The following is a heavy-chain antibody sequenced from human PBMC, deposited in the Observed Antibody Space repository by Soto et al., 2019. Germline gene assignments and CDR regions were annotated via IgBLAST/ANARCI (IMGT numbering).Heavy chain of an antibody. CDR1: GFTFSSYA. J-gene: IGHJ4*02. CDR2: ISYDGSNK. V-gene: IGHV3-30-3*01. CDR3: ATMIVVLR. Sequence: GGSLRLSCAASGFTFSSYAMHWVRQAPGKGLEWVAVISYDGSNKYYADSVKGRFTISRDNSKNTLYLQMNSLRAEDTAVYYCATMIVVLRWGQGT. D-gene: IGHD3-22*01.